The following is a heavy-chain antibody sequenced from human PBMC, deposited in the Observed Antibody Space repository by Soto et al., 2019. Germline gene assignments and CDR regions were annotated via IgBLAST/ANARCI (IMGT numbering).Heavy chain of an antibody. Sequence: QVQLVHSGAEVKKPGASVKVSCTASGYTFTHNFIHWVRQAPGQGLEYMGWINPDTAETNYAQKFQGRVTMTRDTSISTAYMELRRLRSDDTAVYYCARGGSSYGFNYWGQGTLVTVSS. CDR2: INPDTAET. CDR3: ARGGSSYGFNY. CDR1: GYTFTHNF. V-gene: IGHV1-2*02. J-gene: IGHJ4*02. D-gene: IGHD5-18*01.